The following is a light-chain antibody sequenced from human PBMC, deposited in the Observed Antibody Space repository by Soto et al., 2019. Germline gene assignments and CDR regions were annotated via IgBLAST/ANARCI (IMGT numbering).Light chain of an antibody. Sequence: EIVLTQSPATLSLSPGERATLSCRASQSVGTYLAWYQQKPGQAPRLLIYYASNRATGIPARFSGSGSGTDFTLTISSLEPEDFAVYYCQQRTDWLFTFGPGTKVDIK. CDR2: YAS. V-gene: IGKV3-11*01. CDR3: QQRTDWLFT. J-gene: IGKJ3*01. CDR1: QSVGTY.